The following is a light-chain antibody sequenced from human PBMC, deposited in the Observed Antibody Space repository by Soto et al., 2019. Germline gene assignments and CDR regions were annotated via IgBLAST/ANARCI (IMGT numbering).Light chain of an antibody. V-gene: IGKV3-20*01. CDR1: QSVSSSY. Sequence: EIVLTQSPGTLSLSPGAGATLSCRASQSVSSSYLAWYQQKPGQAPRLIIYGASSRATGIPDRFSSSGSGTDCTLTISRLEPEDFAVYYCHQFGYSPRTLGQGTKVDIK. CDR3: HQFGYSPRT. CDR2: GAS. J-gene: IGKJ1*01.